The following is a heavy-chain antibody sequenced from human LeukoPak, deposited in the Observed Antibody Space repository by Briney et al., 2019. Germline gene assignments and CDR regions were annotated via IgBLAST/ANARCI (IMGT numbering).Heavy chain of an antibody. CDR1: GFTFSDYY. V-gene: IGHV3-11*01. CDR3: ASGSGGSYYFDY. CDR2: ISGSGHTI. D-gene: IGHD2-15*01. J-gene: IGHJ4*02. Sequence: PGGSLRLSCAASGFTFSDYYMSWIRQAPGKGLEWVSYISGSGHTIYYADSVKGRFTIPRDNAKNSLYLQMISLRAEDTAVYYCASGSGGSYYFDYWGQGTLVTFSS.